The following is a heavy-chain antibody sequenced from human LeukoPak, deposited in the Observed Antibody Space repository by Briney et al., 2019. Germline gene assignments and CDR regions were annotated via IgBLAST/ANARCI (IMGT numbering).Heavy chain of an antibody. CDR2: VYYSGST. J-gene: IGHJ3*02. CDR3: ARPCGGDCYSARDAFDI. CDR1: GGSFSGYY. V-gene: IGHV4-34*01. D-gene: IGHD2-21*02. Sequence: PSETLSLTCAVYGGSFSGYYWSWIRQPPGKGLEWIGSVYYSGSTYYNPSLKSRVTISVDTSKNQFTLKLSSVTAADTAVYYCARPCGGDCYSARDAFDIWGQGTMVTVSS.